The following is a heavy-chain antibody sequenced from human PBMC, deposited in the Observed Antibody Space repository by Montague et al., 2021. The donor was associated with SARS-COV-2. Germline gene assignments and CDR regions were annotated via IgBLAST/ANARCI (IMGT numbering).Heavy chain of an antibody. D-gene: IGHD3-3*01. CDR3: ARQKMGSVTIFGVVMHDRGFSP. Sequence: SETLSLTYTVSGGSIRSSSYYWGWIRQPPGKGLEWIGNIYYGGSTYYNPSLKSRVTISVDTSKNQFSLKLSSVTAADTAVYYCARQKMGSVTIFGVVMHDRGFSPWGQGTLVTVSS. CDR1: GGSIRSSSYY. CDR2: IYYGGST. J-gene: IGHJ5*02. V-gene: IGHV4-39*01.